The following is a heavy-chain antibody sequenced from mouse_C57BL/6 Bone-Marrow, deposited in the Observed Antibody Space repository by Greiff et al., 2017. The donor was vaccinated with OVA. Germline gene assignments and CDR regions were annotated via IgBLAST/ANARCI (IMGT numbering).Heavy chain of an antibody. CDR2: IYPGDGDT. CDR1: GYAFSSSW. D-gene: IGHD1-1*01. V-gene: IGHV1-82*01. J-gene: IGHJ1*03. CDR3: ARMHYGSSYAPGYFDV. Sequence: VQLQQSGPELVKPGASVKISCKASGYAFSSSWMNWVKQRPGKGLEWIGRIYPGDGDTNYNGKFKGKATLTADKSSSTAYMQLSSLTSEDSAVYFCARMHYGSSYAPGYFDVWGTGTTVTVSS.